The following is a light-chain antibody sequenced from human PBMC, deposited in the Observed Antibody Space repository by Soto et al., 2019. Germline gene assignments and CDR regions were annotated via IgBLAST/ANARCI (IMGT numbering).Light chain of an antibody. CDR3: TQYGSSVTWT. J-gene: IGKJ1*01. CDR2: AAS. V-gene: IGKV3-20*01. CDR1: QSVTSNY. Sequence: EVVLTQSPGTVSLSPGERATLSCRASQSVTSNYLAWYQQKPGQAPRLLIYAASSMATGIPDRFSGSGSGTDFTLSISRLEPEDFAVYYCTQYGSSVTWTFGQGTKVEIK.